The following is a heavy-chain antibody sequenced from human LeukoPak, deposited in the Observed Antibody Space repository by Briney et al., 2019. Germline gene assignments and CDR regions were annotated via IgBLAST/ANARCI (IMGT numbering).Heavy chain of an antibody. Sequence: ASVKVSCKASGYTFTGHYMHWVRQAPGQGLEWMGWINPDSGGTNYAQKFQGRVTMTRDTSISTAYMQLSRLSSDDTAVYYCARVDDRGHYYDSSGPRKLFDYWGQGTLVTVSS. J-gene: IGHJ4*02. D-gene: IGHD3-22*01. CDR2: INPDSGGT. V-gene: IGHV1-2*02. CDR1: GYTFTGHY. CDR3: ARVDDRGHYYDSSGPRKLFDY.